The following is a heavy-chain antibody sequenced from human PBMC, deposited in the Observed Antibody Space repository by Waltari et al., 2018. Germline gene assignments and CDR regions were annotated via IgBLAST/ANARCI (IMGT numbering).Heavy chain of an antibody. J-gene: IGHJ4*02. CDR3: ATADSSSSLYYFDY. CDR2: FDPEDGET. V-gene: IGHV1-24*01. Sequence: QVQLVQSGAEVKKPGASVKVSCKASGYTFTSYGISWVRQAPGQGLEWMGGFDPEDGETIYAQKFQGRVTMTEDTSTDTAYMELSSLRSEDTAVYYCATADSSSSLYYFDYWGQGTLVTVSS. D-gene: IGHD6-6*01. CDR1: GYTFTSYG.